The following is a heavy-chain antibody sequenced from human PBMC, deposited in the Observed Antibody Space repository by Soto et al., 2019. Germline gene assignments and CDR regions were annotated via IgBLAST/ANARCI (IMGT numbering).Heavy chain of an antibody. J-gene: IGHJ4*02. Sequence: EVQLVESGGGLVQPGGSLRLSCAGSGFTFSDYYIDWVRQAPGKGLEWVGRSRDKGNSYSTAYAASVKGRFTISRDASKNALFLQKTSLKTEDTALYYCTRGITGTTSSDYWCQGTLVTVSS. CDR1: GFTFSDYY. V-gene: IGHV3-72*01. CDR3: TRGITGTTSSDY. D-gene: IGHD1-7*01. CDR2: SRDKGNSYST.